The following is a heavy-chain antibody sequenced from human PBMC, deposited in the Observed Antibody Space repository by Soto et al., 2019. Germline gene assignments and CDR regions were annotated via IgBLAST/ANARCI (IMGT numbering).Heavy chain of an antibody. Sequence: SETLSLTCNVSDDSLSTYYWSWIRQPTGKGLEWIGRIYASGSTNYNPSLKSRVSMSVDTSKKQFSLKMISVTAADTAIYYCARSAIPRGGWFRPWGQGVLVTVSS. J-gene: IGHJ5*02. CDR2: IYASGST. D-gene: IGHD2-21*01. CDR3: ARSAIPRGGWFRP. CDR1: DDSLSTYY. V-gene: IGHV4-4*07.